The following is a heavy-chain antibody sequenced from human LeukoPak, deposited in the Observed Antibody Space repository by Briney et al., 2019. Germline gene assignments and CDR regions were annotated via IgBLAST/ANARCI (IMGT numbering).Heavy chain of an antibody. Sequence: SETLSLTCAVYGGSFSGYYWSWIRQPPGKGLEWIGEINHSGSTNYNPSLKSRVTISVDTSKNQFSLKLSSVTAADTAVYYCARGIWFGEFYYWGQGTLVTVSS. CDR2: INHSGST. D-gene: IGHD3-10*01. V-gene: IGHV4-34*01. CDR3: ARGIWFGEFYY. J-gene: IGHJ4*02. CDR1: GGSFSGYY.